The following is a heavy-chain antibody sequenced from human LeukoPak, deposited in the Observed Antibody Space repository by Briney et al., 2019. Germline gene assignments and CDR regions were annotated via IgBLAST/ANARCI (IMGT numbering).Heavy chain of an antibody. CDR2: ISSSSSYI. Sequence: GGSLRLSCAASGVTFSSYSMNWVRQAPGKGLEWVSSISSSSSYIYYADSVKGRFTISRDNAKNTLYLQMNSLRAEDTAVYYCARDNPHYYDSSGSFDIWGQGTMVTVSS. CDR3: ARDNPHYYDSSGSFDI. CDR1: GVTFSSYS. J-gene: IGHJ3*02. V-gene: IGHV3-21*04. D-gene: IGHD3-22*01.